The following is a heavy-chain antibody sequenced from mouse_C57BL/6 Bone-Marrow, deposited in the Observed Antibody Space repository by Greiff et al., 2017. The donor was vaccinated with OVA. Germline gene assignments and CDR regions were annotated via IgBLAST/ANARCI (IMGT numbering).Heavy chain of an antibody. D-gene: IGHD4-1*01. CDR2: INPYNGGT. J-gene: IGHJ4*01. CDR3: ARGTVTRYAMDY. CDR1: GYTFTDYY. Sequence: EVQGVESGPVLVKPGASVKMSCKASGYTFTDYYMNWVKQSHGKSLEWIGVINPYNGGTSYNQKFKGKATLTVDKSSSTAYMELNSLTSEDSAVYYCARGTVTRYAMDYWGQGTSVTVSS. V-gene: IGHV1-19*01.